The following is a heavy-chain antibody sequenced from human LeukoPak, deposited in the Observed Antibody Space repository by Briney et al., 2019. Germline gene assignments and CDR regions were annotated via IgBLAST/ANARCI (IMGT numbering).Heavy chain of an antibody. CDR1: GGSISSYY. Sequence: SESLSLTCTVSGGSISSYYWSWIRQPPGKGLEWIGYIYHSGSTNYNPSLKSRVTISVDTSKNQFSLKLSSVTAADTAVYYCASYRQSFDYWGQGTLVTVSS. CDR2: IYHSGST. J-gene: IGHJ4*02. CDR3: ASYRQSFDY. V-gene: IGHV4-59*08. D-gene: IGHD1-26*01.